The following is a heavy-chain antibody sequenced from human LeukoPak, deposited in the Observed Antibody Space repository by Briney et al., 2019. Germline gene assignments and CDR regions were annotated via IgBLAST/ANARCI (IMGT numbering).Heavy chain of an antibody. D-gene: IGHD2-2*01. Sequence: ASVKVSCKASGYTFTGYYMHWVRQAPGQGLEWMGWINPNSGGTNYAQPFQGRVTMTRDTSISTAYMELSRLRADDTAVYYCAREYHRSHYYGMDVWGQGTTVTVSS. J-gene: IGHJ6*02. V-gene: IGHV1-2*02. CDR1: GYTFTGYY. CDR2: INPNSGGT. CDR3: AREYHRSHYYGMDV.